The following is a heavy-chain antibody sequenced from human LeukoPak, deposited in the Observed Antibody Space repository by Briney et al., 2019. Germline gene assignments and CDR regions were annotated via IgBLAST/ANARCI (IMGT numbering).Heavy chain of an antibody. CDR3: ATELGYCSSTSCYFKYNAFVI. CDR2: FDPEDGET. Sequence: ASVKVSCKVSGYTLTELSMHWVRQAPGKGLEWMGGFDPEDGETIYAQKFQGRVTMTEDTSTDTAYMELSSLRSEDTAVYYCATELGYCSSTSCYFKYNAFVIWGQGTMVTVSS. D-gene: IGHD2-2*03. CDR1: GYTLTELS. J-gene: IGHJ3*02. V-gene: IGHV1-24*01.